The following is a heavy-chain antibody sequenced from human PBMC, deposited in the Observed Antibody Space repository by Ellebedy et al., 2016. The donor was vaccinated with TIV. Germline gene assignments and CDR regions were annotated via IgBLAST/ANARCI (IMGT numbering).Heavy chain of an antibody. CDR3: ARGYGSGWPTFDP. CDR1: GYNFITYW. Sequence: GEPLKISXTGSGYNFITYWITWVRQMPGKGLEWMGRIDPSDSYTNYSPSFQGRVTISADKSINTAYLQWSSLKASDTAMYYCARGYGSGWPTFDPWGQGTLVTVSS. CDR2: IDPSDSYT. J-gene: IGHJ5*02. V-gene: IGHV5-10-1*01. D-gene: IGHD6-19*01.